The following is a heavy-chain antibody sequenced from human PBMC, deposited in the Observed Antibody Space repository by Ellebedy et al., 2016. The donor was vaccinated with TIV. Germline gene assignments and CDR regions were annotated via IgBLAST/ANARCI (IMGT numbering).Heavy chain of an antibody. CDR1: GFTFSTYA. J-gene: IGHJ4*02. Sequence: PGGSLRLSCTASGFTFSTYAMSWVRQAPGKGLEWVSTISGSGCSGSGGRKYYADSVKGRFTISRDNSKNTPYLQMNSLKAEDTAVYYCAKVGEYYDFWSGYSPFDYWGQGTLVTVSS. CDR3: AKVGEYYDFWSGYSPFDY. CDR2: ISGSGCSGSGGRK. V-gene: IGHV3-23*01. D-gene: IGHD3-3*01.